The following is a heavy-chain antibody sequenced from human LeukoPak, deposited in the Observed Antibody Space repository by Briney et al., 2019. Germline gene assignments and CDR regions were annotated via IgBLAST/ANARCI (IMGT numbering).Heavy chain of an antibody. J-gene: IGHJ4*02. CDR1: GYTFTGYY. CDR3: AREPNQWLVRGYFDY. D-gene: IGHD6-19*01. CDR2: INPNSGGT. Sequence: ASVRVSCKASGYTFTGYYMHWVRQAPGQGLEWMGWINPNSGGTNYAQKFQGRVTMTRDTSISTAYMELSRLRSDDTAVYYCAREPNQWLVRGYFDYWGQGTLVTVSS. V-gene: IGHV1-2*02.